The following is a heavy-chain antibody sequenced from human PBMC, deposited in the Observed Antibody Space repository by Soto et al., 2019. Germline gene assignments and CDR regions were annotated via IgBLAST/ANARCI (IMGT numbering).Heavy chain of an antibody. CDR3: ARHGFTQHLFFHKLRSAP. CDR1: GYTFNTYW. J-gene: IGHJ5*02. V-gene: IGHV5-51*01. CDR2: IYPGDSDT. Sequence: GESLKISCKASGYTFNTYWVAWVRQMPGKGLEWMGLIYPGDSDTRYSPSFQGQVTISADKSTSTAYLEWSSLKASDTAMYYCARHGFTQHLFFHKLRSAPWAQGTQDTDS. D-gene: IGHD3-10*01.